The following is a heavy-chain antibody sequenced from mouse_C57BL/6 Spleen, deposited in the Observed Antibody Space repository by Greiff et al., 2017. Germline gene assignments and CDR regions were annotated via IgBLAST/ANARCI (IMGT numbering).Heavy chain of an antibody. J-gene: IGHJ2*01. V-gene: IGHV1-18*01. CDR2: INPNNGGT. CDR3: ARSVYGNHDY. CDR1: GYTFTDYN. D-gene: IGHD2-1*01. Sequence: EVQLQQSGPELVKPGASVKISCKASGYTFTDYNMDWVKQSHGKSLEWIGDINPNNGGTIYNQKFKGKATLTVDKSSSTAYMELRSLTSEDTAVYYCARSVYGNHDYWGQGTTLTVSS.